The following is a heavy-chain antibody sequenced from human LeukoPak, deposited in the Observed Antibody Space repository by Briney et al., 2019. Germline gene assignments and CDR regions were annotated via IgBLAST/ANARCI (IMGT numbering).Heavy chain of an antibody. D-gene: IGHD6-19*01. Sequence: PGGSLRLSCAASGFTFSGYAISWVRQAPGKGLEWVSAISGSGGSTYYADSVKGRFTISRDNSKNTLYLQMNSLRAEDTAVYYCAKLAQWLVRGWFDPWGQGTLVTVSS. CDR2: ISGSGGST. CDR3: AKLAQWLVRGWFDP. V-gene: IGHV3-23*01. J-gene: IGHJ5*02. CDR1: GFTFSGYA.